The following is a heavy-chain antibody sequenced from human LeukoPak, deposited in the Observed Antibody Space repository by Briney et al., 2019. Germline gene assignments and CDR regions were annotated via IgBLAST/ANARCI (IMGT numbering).Heavy chain of an antibody. CDR3: ARLSQQLVRWFDY. D-gene: IGHD6-13*01. V-gene: IGHV5-51*01. Sequence: GESLKISCKGSEYSFTSYWIGWVRQMPGKGLEWMGIIYPGDSDTRCSPSFQGQVTISADRSISTAYLQWSSLKASDTAMYYCARLSQQLVRWFDYWGQGTLVTVSS. J-gene: IGHJ4*02. CDR2: IYPGDSDT. CDR1: EYSFTSYW.